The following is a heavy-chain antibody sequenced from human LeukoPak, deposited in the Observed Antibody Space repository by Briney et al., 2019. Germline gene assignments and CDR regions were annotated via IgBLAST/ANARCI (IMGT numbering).Heavy chain of an antibody. CDR1: GFSLSSYA. CDR2: ITDTGGGT. D-gene: IGHD2-21*02. CDR3: VKVAVTFDY. Sequence: GGSLRLSCAASGFSLSSYAMNWVRQAPGKGLEYVSAITDTGGGTYYADSVKGRFTISRDNSKNTLYLQMSSLRPEDTAVYYCVKVAVTFDYWGQGTLVTVSS. V-gene: IGHV3-64D*09. J-gene: IGHJ4*02.